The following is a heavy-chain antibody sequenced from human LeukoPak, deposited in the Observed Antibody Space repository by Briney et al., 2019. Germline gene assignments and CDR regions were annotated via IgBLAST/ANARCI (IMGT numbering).Heavy chain of an antibody. CDR2: ISAYNDNT. V-gene: IGHV1-18*01. Sequence: ASVKVSCKASGYTFTSYGISWVRQAPGQGLEWMGWISAYNDNTNYAQKLQGRVTMTTDTSTSTAYMELRSLRSDDTAVYYCARGRGVVPTAAVPFGYWGQGTLVTVSS. CDR1: GYTFTSYG. J-gene: IGHJ4*02. CDR3: ARGRGVVPTAAVPFGY. D-gene: IGHD2-2*01.